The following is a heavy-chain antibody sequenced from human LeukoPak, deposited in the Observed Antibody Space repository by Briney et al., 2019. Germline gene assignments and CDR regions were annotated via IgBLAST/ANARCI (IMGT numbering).Heavy chain of an antibody. CDR3: ARGPLYYYDSSGPFYFDY. Sequence: GASVKVSCKASGYTFTSYDINWVRQATGQGLEWMGWMNPNSGNTGYAQKFQGRVTMTRNTSISTAYMELSSLRSEDTAVYYCARGPLYYYDSSGPFYFDYWGQGTLVTVSS. D-gene: IGHD3-22*01. CDR2: MNPNSGNT. V-gene: IGHV1-8*01. J-gene: IGHJ4*02. CDR1: GYTFTSYD.